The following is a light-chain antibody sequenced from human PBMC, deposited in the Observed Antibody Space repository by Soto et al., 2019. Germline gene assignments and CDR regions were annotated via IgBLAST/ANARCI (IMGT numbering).Light chain of an antibody. CDR1: NSNIGAGYD. Sequence: SVLTQEPSVSGAPGQRVTISCTGDNSNIGAGYDVHWYQQLPGTAPKLLIFGNNNRPSGVPDRFSGSKSGTSASLAISGLQAEDEADYFCQSYDRSLSGSVFGGGTKVTVL. CDR3: QSYDRSLSGSV. CDR2: GNN. V-gene: IGLV1-40*01. J-gene: IGLJ2*01.